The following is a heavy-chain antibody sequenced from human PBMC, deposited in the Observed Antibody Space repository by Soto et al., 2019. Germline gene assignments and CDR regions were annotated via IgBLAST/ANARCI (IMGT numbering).Heavy chain of an antibody. Sequence: PGGSLRLSCAASGFTFSSYAMSWVRQAPGKGLEWVSAISGSGGSTYYADSVKGRFTISRDNSKNTLYLQMNSLRAEDTAVYYCAKSPAWGGYPPPNWFDPWGQGTLVTVSS. CDR2: ISGSGGST. CDR1: GFTFSSYA. V-gene: IGHV3-23*01. CDR3: AKSPAWGGYPPPNWFDP. D-gene: IGHD5-12*01. J-gene: IGHJ5*02.